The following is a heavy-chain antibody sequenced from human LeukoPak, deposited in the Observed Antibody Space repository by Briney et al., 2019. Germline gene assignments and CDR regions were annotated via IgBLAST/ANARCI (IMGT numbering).Heavy chain of an antibody. Sequence: SETLSLTCTVSGGSISSGGYYWSWIRQHPGKGLEWIGYTYYSGSTYYNPSLKSRVTISVDTSKNQFSLKLSSVTAADTAVYYCARLIAAAGTDWFDPWGQGTLVTVSS. D-gene: IGHD6-13*01. J-gene: IGHJ5*02. V-gene: IGHV4-31*03. CDR1: GGSISSGGYY. CDR2: TYYSGST. CDR3: ARLIAAAGTDWFDP.